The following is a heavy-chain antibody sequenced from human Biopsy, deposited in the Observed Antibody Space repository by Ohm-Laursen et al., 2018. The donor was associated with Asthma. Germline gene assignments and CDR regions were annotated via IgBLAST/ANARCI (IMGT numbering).Heavy chain of an antibody. D-gene: IGHD3-22*01. J-gene: IGHJ4*02. CDR1: GFVFRSHA. CDR3: AKARIHHFYDSSGYYQHD. CDR2: VSYDGGVV. V-gene: IGHV3-33*03. Sequence: SLRLSCAASGFVFRSHAMHWVRQAPGKGLEWVAVVSYDGGVVHYADSMKSRFTISRDNAKNTLYLQMNSLRAEDTAVYYCAKARIHHFYDSSGYYQHDWGQGTLVTVSS.